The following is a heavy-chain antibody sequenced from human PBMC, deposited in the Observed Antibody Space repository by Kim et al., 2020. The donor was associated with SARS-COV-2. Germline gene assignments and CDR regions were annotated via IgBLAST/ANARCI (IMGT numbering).Heavy chain of an antibody. V-gene: IGHV4-30-2*05. CDR3: ARAKVSTVTEYYFDY. D-gene: IGHD4-4*01. Sequence: PSRRSRITISVDTSKNQFSLKLDSVTAADTAVYYCARAKVSTVTEYYFDYWGQGTLVTVSS. J-gene: IGHJ4*02.